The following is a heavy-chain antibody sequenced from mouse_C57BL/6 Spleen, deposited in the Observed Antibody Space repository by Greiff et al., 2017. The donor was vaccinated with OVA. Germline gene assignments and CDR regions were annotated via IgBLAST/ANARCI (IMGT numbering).Heavy chain of an antibody. J-gene: IGHJ4*01. V-gene: IGHV1-15*01. D-gene: IGHD1-1*01. CDR1: GYTFTDYE. CDR2: IDPETGGT. CDR3: TRRGLYYYGSSYYAMDY. Sequence: VKLVESGAELVRPGASVTLSCKASGYTFTDYEMHWVKQTPVHGLEWIGAIDPETGGTAYNQKFKGKAILTADKSSSTAYMELRSLTSEDSAVYYCTRRGLYYYGSSYYAMDYWGQGTSVTVSS.